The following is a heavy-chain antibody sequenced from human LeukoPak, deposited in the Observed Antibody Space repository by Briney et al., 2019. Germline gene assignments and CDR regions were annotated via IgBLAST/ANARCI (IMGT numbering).Heavy chain of an antibody. J-gene: IGHJ5*01. V-gene: IGHV1-2*02. CDR2: INPNSGGT. D-gene: IGHD2-2*02. Sequence: ASVKVSCKASGYTFTGYYMHWVRQAPGQGLEWMGWINPNSGGTNYAQKFQGRVTMTRDTSISTAYMELSRLRSADTAVYFCARDLFPINWFESWGQGTLVTVSS. CDR1: GYTFTGYY. CDR3: ARDLFPINWFES.